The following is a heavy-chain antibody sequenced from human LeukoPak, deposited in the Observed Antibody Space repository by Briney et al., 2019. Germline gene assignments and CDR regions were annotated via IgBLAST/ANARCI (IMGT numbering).Heavy chain of an antibody. CDR3: ARGAYCGGDCYPYYFDY. CDR2: ISAYNGNT. V-gene: IGHV1-18*01. D-gene: IGHD2-21*02. J-gene: IGHJ4*02. Sequence: GASVKVSCKASGYTFTGYGISWVRQAPGQGLEWMGWISAYNGNTNYAQKLQGRVTMTTDTSTSTAYMELRSLRSDDTAVYYCARGAYCGGDCYPYYFDYWGQGTLVTVSS. CDR1: GYTFTGYG.